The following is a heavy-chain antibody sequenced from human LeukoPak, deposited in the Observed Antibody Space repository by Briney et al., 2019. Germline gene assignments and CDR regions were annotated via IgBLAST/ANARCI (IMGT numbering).Heavy chain of an antibody. CDR1: GFTFSSYA. CDR2: ISNSGGTT. V-gene: IGHV3-23*01. CDR3: VRDRGAYYYDTGY. Sequence: GGSLRLSCAASGFTFSSYAMTWVRQAPGKGLEWVSTISNSGGTTYYADSVKGRFTISRDSSKNTLYLQMNGLRAEDTAVYYCVRDRGAYYYDTGYWGQGILVTVSS. J-gene: IGHJ4*02. D-gene: IGHD3-22*01.